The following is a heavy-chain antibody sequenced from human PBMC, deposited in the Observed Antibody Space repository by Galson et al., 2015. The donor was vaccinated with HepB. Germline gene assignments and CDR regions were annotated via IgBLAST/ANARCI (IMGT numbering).Heavy chain of an antibody. J-gene: IGHJ4*02. CDR1: GYTFTGHG. CDR3: ARDQSAYEPYYFDY. V-gene: IGHV7-4-1*02. D-gene: IGHD5-12*01. CDR2: INTNTGNT. Sequence: SVKVSCKASGYTFTGHGMNWVRQAPGQGLEWMGWINTNTGNTMYAQAFTGRLVFSLDTSVSTAYLQISSLKAEDTAVYYCARDQSAYEPYYFDYWGQGTLVTVSS.